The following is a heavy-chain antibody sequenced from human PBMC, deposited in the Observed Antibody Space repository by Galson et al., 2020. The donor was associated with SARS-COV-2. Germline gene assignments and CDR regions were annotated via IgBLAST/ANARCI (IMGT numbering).Heavy chain of an antibody. CDR1: GYSFTTYD. V-gene: IGHV1-8*02. Sequence: SVKVSCKASGYSFTTYDINWVRQAAGQGLEWMGWMNPNSGNTGYAQKFQGRVTMTRDTSIDTAYMELTSLISEDTAMYFCARGTKPSDYWGQGTRVTVSS. CDR2: MNPNSGNT. CDR3: ARGTKPSDY. J-gene: IGHJ4*02.